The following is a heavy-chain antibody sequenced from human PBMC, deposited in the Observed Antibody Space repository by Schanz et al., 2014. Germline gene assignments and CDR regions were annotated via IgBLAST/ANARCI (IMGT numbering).Heavy chain of an antibody. Sequence: DVQLLESGGGLVQPGESLRLSCAASGFTFTTYAMTWVRQAPGKGLEWVSTLSGSGAGTFYADSVKGRFTISRDNSENTLYLQMNSLRAEDTAVYYCAKAGSGWSTAGYYYWGQGTLVAVSS. CDR3: AKAGSGWSTAGYYY. CDR1: GFTFTTYA. V-gene: IGHV3-23*01. D-gene: IGHD6-19*01. CDR2: LSGSGAGT. J-gene: IGHJ4*02.